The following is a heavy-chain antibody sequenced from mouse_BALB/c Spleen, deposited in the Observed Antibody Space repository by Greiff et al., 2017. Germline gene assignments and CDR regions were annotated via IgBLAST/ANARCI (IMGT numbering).Heavy chain of an antibody. J-gene: IGHJ3*01. V-gene: IGHV1-14*01. CDR3: TRRDYGSSPFAY. D-gene: IGHD1-1*01. Sequence: VQLKQSGPELVKPGASVKMSCKASGYTFTSYVMHWVKQKPGQGLEWIGYINPYNDGTNFNEKFKSKATLTVDKSSSTAYMQLSSLTSEDSAVYYCTRRDYGSSPFAYWGQGTLVTVSA. CDR2: INPYNDGT. CDR1: GYTFTSYV.